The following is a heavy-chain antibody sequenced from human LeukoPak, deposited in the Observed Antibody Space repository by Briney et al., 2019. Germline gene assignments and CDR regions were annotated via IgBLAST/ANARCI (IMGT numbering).Heavy chain of an antibody. J-gene: IGHJ6*03. CDR2: IYYSGST. Sequence: SETLSLTCTVSGGSISSYYWSWIRQPPGKGLEWIGYIYYSGSTNYNPSLKSRVTISVDTSKNQFSLKLSSVTAADTAVYYCARAAPLMDVWGKGTTVTVSS. CDR1: GGSISSYY. CDR3: ARAAPLMDV. V-gene: IGHV4-59*12.